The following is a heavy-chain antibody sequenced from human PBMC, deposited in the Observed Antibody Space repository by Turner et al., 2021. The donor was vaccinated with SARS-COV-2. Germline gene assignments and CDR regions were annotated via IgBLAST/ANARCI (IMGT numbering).Heavy chain of an antibody. D-gene: IGHD2-21*01. Sequence: QLQLQESGPGLVKPSETLSLTCTVSGGSISSSSYYWGWIRQPPGKGLKWIGSIYYSGSTNYNPYLKSRVTIYVDTSKNQVSLKLSSVTAADTAVYYCARDGGEPQRYIQHWGQGTLVTVSS. CDR1: GGSISSSSYY. CDR3: ARDGGEPQRYIQH. CDR2: IYYSGST. V-gene: IGHV4-39*02. J-gene: IGHJ1*01.